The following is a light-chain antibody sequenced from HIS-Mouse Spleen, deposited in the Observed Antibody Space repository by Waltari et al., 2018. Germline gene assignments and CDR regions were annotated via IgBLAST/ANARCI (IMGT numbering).Light chain of an antibody. CDR3: QQYYSTPYT. CDR2: WAS. Sequence: DIVMTQSPDSLAVSLGERATINCKSSQSVLYSTNNKTYLAWYQQKPGQPPKLLIYWASTRETGFPDRFSGSGSGTDFTLTISSLQAEDVAVYYCQQYYSTPYTFGQETKLEIK. CDR1: QSVLYSTNNKTY. V-gene: IGKV4-1*01. J-gene: IGKJ2*01.